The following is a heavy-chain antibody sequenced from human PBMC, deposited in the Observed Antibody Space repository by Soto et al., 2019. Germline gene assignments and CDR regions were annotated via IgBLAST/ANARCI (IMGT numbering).Heavy chain of an antibody. Sequence: SETLSLTCTVSGGSISSYYWSWIRQPPGKGLEWIGYIYYSGSTNYNPSLKSRVTISVDTSKNQFSLKLSSVTAADTAVYYCARESYDYSDINAFDIWGQGTMVTVSS. D-gene: IGHD4-17*01. CDR3: ARESYDYSDINAFDI. CDR2: IYYSGST. CDR1: GGSISSYY. J-gene: IGHJ3*02. V-gene: IGHV4-59*01.